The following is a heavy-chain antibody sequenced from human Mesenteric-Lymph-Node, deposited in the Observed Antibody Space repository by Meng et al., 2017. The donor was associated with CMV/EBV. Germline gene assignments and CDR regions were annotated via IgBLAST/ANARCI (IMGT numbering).Heavy chain of an antibody. Sequence: FTDYYIHWVRQAPGQGLEWMGWIYPNTGVTNYAQKFQGKVTMTRDTSISTAYMELSSLRSDDTAVYFCARGPLYCSSTSCYSNWFDPWGQGTLVTVSS. D-gene: IGHD2-2*01. CDR2: IYPNTGVT. CDR1: FTDYY. J-gene: IGHJ5*02. V-gene: IGHV1-2*02. CDR3: ARGPLYCSSTSCYSNWFDP.